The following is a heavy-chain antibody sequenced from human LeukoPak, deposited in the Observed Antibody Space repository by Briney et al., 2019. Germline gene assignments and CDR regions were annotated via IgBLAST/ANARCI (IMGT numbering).Heavy chain of an antibody. CDR2: FDPEDGET. CDR1: GYTLTELS. V-gene: IGHV1-24*01. J-gene: IGHJ4*02. Sequence: ASVKVSCKVSGYTLTELSMHWVRQAPGKGLEWMGGFDPEDGETIYAQKFQGRVTMTEDTSTDTAYMELSSLRSEDTAVYYCATDLYYYGSGTHIGDYWGQGTLVTVSS. D-gene: IGHD3-10*01. CDR3: ATDLYYYGSGTHIGDY.